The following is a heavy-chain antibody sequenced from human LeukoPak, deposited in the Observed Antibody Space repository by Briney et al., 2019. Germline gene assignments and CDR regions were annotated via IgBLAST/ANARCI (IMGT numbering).Heavy chain of an antibody. CDR2: ISSSSSYI. CDR1: GFTFSSYS. J-gene: IGHJ4*02. V-gene: IGHV3-21*01. CDR3: ARDLNYGGNSY. Sequence: GGSLRLSCAASGFTFSSYSMNWVRQALGKGLEWVSSISSSSSYIYYADSVKGRFTISRDNAKNSLYLQMNSLRAEDTAVYYCARDLNYGGNSYWGQGTLVTVSS. D-gene: IGHD4-23*01.